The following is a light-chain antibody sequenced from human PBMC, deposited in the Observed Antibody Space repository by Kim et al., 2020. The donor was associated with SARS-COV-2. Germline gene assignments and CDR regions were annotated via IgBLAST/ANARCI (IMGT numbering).Light chain of an antibody. CDR2: DAS. CDR3: QQYNSYSST. V-gene: IGKV1-5*01. J-gene: IGKJ1*01. CDR1: QSISSW. Sequence: ACVGDRVTITCRASQSISSWLAWYQQKPGKAPKLLIYDASSLESGVPSRFSGSGSGTEFTLTISSLQPDDFATYYCQQYNSYSSTFGQGTKVGIK.